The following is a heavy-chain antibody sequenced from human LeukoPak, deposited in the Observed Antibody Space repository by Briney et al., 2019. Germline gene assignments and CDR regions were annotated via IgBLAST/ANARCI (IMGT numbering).Heavy chain of an antibody. D-gene: IGHD3-10*01. J-gene: IGHJ6*03. Sequence: PSETLSLTCTVSGGSISRSSYHWGWIRQPPGKGLEWIGSMYYSGSTFYNPSLKSRVTILVDTSKNQFSLKLSSVTAADTAVYYCARDYGSGRRYYYMDVWGKGTTVTVSS. CDR3: ARDYGSGRRYYYMDV. CDR2: MYYSGST. V-gene: IGHV4-39*07. CDR1: GGSISRSSYH.